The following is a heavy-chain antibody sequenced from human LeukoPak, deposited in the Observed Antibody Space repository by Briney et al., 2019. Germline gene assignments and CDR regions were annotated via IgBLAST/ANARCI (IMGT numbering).Heavy chain of an antibody. J-gene: IGHJ4*02. V-gene: IGHV4-59*12. CDR2: IYHSGST. CDR1: GGSKRSYY. CDR3: ARDPGPDSGSYVPY. Sequence: SETLSLTCTVSGGSKRSYYWSWIRQPPGKGLEWIGYIYHSGSTYYSPSLKSRVTMSLDRSKNQFSLKLSSVTAADTAVYYCARDPGPDSGSYVPYWGQGTLVTVSS. D-gene: IGHD1-26*01.